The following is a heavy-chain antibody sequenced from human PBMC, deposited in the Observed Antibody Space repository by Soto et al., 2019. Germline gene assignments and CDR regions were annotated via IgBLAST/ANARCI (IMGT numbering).Heavy chain of an antibody. J-gene: IGHJ4*02. CDR3: AKTSTVRQRIVGASKGLDY. Sequence: EVQLLESGGGLVQPGGSLRLYCAASGFTFSSYAMSWVRQAPGKGLEWVSAISGSGGSTYYADSVKGRFTISRDNSKNTLLLQMHILRVEDTAVYYCAKTSTVRQRIVGASKGLDYWGQGTLVTVSS. V-gene: IGHV3-23*01. D-gene: IGHD1-26*01. CDR1: GFTFSSYA. CDR2: ISGSGGST.